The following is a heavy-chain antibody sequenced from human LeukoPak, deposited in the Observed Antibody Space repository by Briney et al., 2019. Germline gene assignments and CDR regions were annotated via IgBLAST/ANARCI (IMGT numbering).Heavy chain of an antibody. J-gene: IGHJ4*02. Sequence: SETLPLTCAVSGGSISSSNWWSWVRQPPGKGLEWIGEIYHSGSTNYNPSLKSRVTISVDKSKNQFSLKLSSVTAADTAVYYCARVYYDSSGYYYSVTFDYWGQGTLVTVSS. D-gene: IGHD3-22*01. CDR3: ARVYYDSSGYYYSVTFDY. CDR2: IYHSGST. CDR1: GGSISSSNW. V-gene: IGHV4-4*02.